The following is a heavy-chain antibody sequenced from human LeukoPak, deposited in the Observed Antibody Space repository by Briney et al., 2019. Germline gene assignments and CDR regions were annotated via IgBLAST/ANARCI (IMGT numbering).Heavy chain of an antibody. Sequence: PGGSLRLYCAASGFTFTTYAMSWVRQAPGKGLEWASTIANDGGSTYYADSVKGRFTISRDNSKNTVYLQMNSLRAEDMAVYYCAKAHSVEQRGYFDYWGQGTLVPVSS. CDR2: IANDGGST. V-gene: IGHV3-23*01. CDR3: AKAHSVEQRGYFDY. J-gene: IGHJ4*02. D-gene: IGHD1/OR15-1a*01. CDR1: GFTFTTYA.